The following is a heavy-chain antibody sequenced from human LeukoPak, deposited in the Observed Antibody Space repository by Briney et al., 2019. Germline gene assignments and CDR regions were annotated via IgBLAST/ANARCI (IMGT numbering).Heavy chain of an antibody. V-gene: IGHV4-38-2*02. CDR3: ARDRGAPLRVDY. J-gene: IGHJ4*02. Sequence: PETLSLTCTVSGYSISSGYYWGWIRQPPGKGLEWIGSIYHSGSTYYNPSLKSRVTISVDTSKNQFSLKLSSVTAADTAVYYCARDRGAPLRVDYWGQGTLVTVSS. D-gene: IGHD3-10*01. CDR1: GYSISSGYY. CDR2: IYHSGST.